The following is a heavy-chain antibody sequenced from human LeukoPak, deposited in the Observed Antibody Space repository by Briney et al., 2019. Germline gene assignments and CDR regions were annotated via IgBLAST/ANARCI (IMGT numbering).Heavy chain of an antibody. CDR2: ISGSGGST. CDR3: ARDGNNYGSGSYPDY. Sequence: PGGSLRLSCAASGFTFSSFAMNWVRQAPGKGLEWVSGISGSGGSTYYADSVKGRFTISRDNSKNSLYLQMNSLRAEDTAVYYCARDGNNYGSGSYPDYWGQGTLVTVSS. J-gene: IGHJ4*02. CDR1: GFTFSSFA. D-gene: IGHD3-10*01. V-gene: IGHV3-23*01.